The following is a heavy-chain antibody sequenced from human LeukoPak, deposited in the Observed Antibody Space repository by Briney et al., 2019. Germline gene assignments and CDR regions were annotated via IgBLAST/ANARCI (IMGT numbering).Heavy chain of an antibody. Sequence: TGGSLRLSCAASGFTFSSYSMNWVRQAPGKGLEWVSYISSSSSTIYYADSVKGRFTISRDNAKNSLYLQMNSLRAEDTAVYYCARGAAARCFDYWGQGTLVTVSS. CDR3: ARGAAARCFDY. CDR2: ISSSSSTI. D-gene: IGHD2-2*01. J-gene: IGHJ4*02. V-gene: IGHV3-48*04. CDR1: GFTFSSYS.